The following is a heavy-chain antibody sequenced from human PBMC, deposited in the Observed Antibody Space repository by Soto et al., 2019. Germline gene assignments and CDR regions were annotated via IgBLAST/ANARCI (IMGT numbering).Heavy chain of an antibody. CDR2: IKEDGSEK. CDR3: ARERGIGSDCWECVDY. V-gene: IGHV3-7*01. J-gene: IGHJ4*02. Sequence: VQLVESGGGLVQPGGSLRLSCEASGFTFSRYWMTWVRQAPGKGLEWVANIKEDGSEKNYVDSVEGRFTISRDSAKNTLYLQMNSVRVEDTAVYYCARERGIGSDCWECVDYWGRGTLVTVSS. D-gene: IGHD5-12*01. CDR1: GFTFSRYW.